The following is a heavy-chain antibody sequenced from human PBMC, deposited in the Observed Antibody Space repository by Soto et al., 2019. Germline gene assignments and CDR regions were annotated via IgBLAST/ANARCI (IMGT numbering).Heavy chain of an antibody. J-gene: IGHJ4*02. CDR2: ISSSGSTI. D-gene: IGHD3-22*01. CDR3: ARVAYDSSGPYFDY. CDR1: GFTFSDYY. V-gene: IGHV3-11*01. Sequence: LRLSCAASGFTFSDYYMSWIRQAPGKGLEWVSYISSSGSTIYYADSVKGRFTISRDNAKNSLYLQMNSLRAEDTAVYYCARVAYDSSGPYFDYWGQGTLVTVSS.